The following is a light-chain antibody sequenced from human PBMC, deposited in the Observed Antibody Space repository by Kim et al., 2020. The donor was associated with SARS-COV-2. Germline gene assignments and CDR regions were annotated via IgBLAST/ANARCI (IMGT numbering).Light chain of an antibody. Sequence: VSPGQTATITCSGDKLGNKYVSWYQQKPGQSPILVLYQNIRRPSGIPERVSGSNSGNTATLTVSGTQASDEADYYCQAWDRNTAVFGGGTKLTVL. CDR2: QNI. V-gene: IGLV3-1*01. CDR1: KLGNKY. J-gene: IGLJ2*01. CDR3: QAWDRNTAV.